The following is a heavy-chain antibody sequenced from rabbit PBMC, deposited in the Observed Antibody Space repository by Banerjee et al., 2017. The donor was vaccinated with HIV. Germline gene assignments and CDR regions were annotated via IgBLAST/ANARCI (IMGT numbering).Heavy chain of an antibody. D-gene: IGHD4-1*01. Sequence: QEQLVESGGDPVKPGASLTLTCTASGLSFSSYWMCWVRQAPGKGLEWIGCIGIGSGTTYYASWAKGRFTISKTSSTTVTLQMTSLTAADTATYFCVRDSLVAGVRVDLWGPGTLVTVS. CDR1: GLSFSSYW. J-gene: IGHJ3*01. CDR3: VRDSLVAGVRVDL. CDR2: IGIGSGTT. V-gene: IGHV1S45*01.